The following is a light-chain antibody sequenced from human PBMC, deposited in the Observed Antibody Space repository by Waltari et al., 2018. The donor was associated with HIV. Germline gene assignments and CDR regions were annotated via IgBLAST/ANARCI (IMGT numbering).Light chain of an antibody. CDR2: DVT. CDR1: SSDVGAFKY. J-gene: IGLJ1*01. CDR3: SSYAGSSMSYA. V-gene: IGLV2-8*01. Sequence: QSALTQPPSASGSPGQSVSISCTGASSDVGAFKYVSWYQQHPGKAPKLLIYDVTRRPSGVPDRFSGCKSGNTASLTVSGLQAEDEAHYYCSSYAGSSMSYAFGTGTKVTVL.